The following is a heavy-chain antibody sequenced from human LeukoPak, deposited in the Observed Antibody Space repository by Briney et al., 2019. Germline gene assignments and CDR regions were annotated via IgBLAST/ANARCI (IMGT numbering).Heavy chain of an antibody. J-gene: IGHJ6*02. V-gene: IGHV3-33*01. CDR3: ARDKEAFYYYGMDV. Sequence: SGGSLRLSCAASGFTFSSYGMHWVRQAPGKGLEWVAVIWYDGSNKYYADSVKGRFTISRDNAKNSLYLQMNSLRAEDTAVYYCARDKEAFYYYGMDVWGQGTTVTVSS. CDR1: GFTFSSYG. CDR2: IWYDGSNK.